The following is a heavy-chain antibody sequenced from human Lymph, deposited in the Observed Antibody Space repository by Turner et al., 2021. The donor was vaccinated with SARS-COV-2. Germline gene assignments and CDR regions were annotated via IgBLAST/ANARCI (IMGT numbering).Heavy chain of an antibody. CDR3: ARGRGSIAGAVRGMDV. D-gene: IGHD7-27*01. V-gene: IGHV1-69*01. Sequence: QVQLVQSGAVVEQPGPSVKVSCTDSGGTFSSYHAINWVRQASGHGLVWMGVIIPIFGIANYAQKFQGRVTITADESTNTAYMELSSMRSEDTAVYYCARGRGSIAGAVRGMDVWGQGTTVTVSS. J-gene: IGHJ6*02. CDR2: IIPIFGIA. CDR1: GGTFSSYHA.